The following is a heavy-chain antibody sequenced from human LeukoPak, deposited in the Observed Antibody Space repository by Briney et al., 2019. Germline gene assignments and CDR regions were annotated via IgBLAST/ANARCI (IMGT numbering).Heavy chain of an antibody. V-gene: IGHV1-69*05. Sequence: ASVKVSCKASGGTFSSYAISWVRQAPGQGLEWMGGITPIFGTANYAQKFQGRVTITTDESTSTAYMELSSLRSEDTAVYYCARGGDSSSWYTGGNWFDPWGQGTLVTVSS. CDR1: GGTFSSYA. D-gene: IGHD6-13*01. CDR3: ARGGDSSSWYTGGNWFDP. CDR2: ITPIFGTA. J-gene: IGHJ5*02.